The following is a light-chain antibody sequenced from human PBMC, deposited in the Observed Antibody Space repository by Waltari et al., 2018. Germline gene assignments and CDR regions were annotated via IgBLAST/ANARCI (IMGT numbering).Light chain of an antibody. V-gene: IGKV4-1*01. J-gene: IGKJ1*01. CDR2: WAS. CDR3: HQYYSYPWT. Sequence: DIVMTQSPDSLAVSLGERATINCKSSQSVLYSSDNNNYLAWYQQKQGQPPRLLIYWASTRESGVPDRFSGSGSGTYFTLTISSLQAEDVAVYYCHQYYSYPWTFGQGTTVEIK. CDR1: QSVLYSSDNNNY.